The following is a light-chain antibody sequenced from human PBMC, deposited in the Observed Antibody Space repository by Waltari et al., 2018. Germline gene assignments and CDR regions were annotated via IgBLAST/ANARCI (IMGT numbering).Light chain of an antibody. CDR1: SSDVGGYIY. V-gene: IGLV2-11*01. CDR3: CSYAGSITFWV. J-gene: IGLJ3*02. Sequence: QSALTQPRSVSGSPGQSVTISCTGTSSDVGGYIYVSWYQHQPGKAPKLIIYDVTKRPSGVPDRFSASKSDNTASLTISGLQAEDEADYYCCSYAGSITFWVFGGGTKLNVL. CDR2: DVT.